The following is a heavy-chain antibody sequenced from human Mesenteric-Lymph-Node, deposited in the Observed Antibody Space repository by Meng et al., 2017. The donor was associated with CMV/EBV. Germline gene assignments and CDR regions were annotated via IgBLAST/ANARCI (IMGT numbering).Heavy chain of an antibody. CDR2: ISAYNGNT. CDR3: ARARHLGIFISSFIPNMVRGGLYYYGMDV. D-gene: IGHD3-10*01. Sequence: ASVKVSCKASGYTFTSYGISWVRQAPGQGLEWMGWISAYNGNTNYAQKLQGRVTMTTDTSTSTAYMELRSLRSDDTAVYYCARARHLGIFISSFIPNMVRGGLYYYGMDVWGQGTTVTVSS. J-gene: IGHJ6*02. V-gene: IGHV1-18*01. CDR1: GYTFTSYG.